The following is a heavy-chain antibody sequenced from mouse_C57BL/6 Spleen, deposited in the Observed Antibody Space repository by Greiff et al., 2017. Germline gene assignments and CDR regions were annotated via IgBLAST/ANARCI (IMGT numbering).Heavy chain of an antibody. Sequence: LVESGPELVKPGASVKISCKASGYAFSSSWMNWVKQRPGKGLEWIGRIYPGDGDTNYNGKFKGKATLTADKSSSTAYMQLSSLTSEDSAVYFCARTYDGYLYYYAMDYWGQGTSVTVSS. CDR3: ARTYDGYLYYYAMDY. V-gene: IGHV1-82*01. CDR2: IYPGDGDT. D-gene: IGHD2-3*01. CDR1: GYAFSSSW. J-gene: IGHJ4*01.